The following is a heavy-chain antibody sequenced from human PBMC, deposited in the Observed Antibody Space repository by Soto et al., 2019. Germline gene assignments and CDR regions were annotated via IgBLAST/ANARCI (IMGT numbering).Heavy chain of an antibody. J-gene: IGHJ4*02. CDR2: IIPIFGTA. V-gene: IGHV1-69*13. CDR3: ARGPLKAPIDY. CDR1: GGTFSSYA. Sequence: AAVKVSCKASGGTFSSYAISWVRQAPGQGLEWMGGIIPIFGTANYAQKFQGRVTITADESTSTAYMELSSLRSEDTAVYYCARGPLKAPIDYWGQGTLVTVSS.